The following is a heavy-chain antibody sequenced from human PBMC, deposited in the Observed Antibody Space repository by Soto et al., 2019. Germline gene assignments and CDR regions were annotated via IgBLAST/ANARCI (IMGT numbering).Heavy chain of an antibody. D-gene: IGHD2-21*01. CDR3: ATISHYLFRGPPAGNHYYYAMDV. J-gene: IGHJ6*02. V-gene: IGHV1-69*13. Sequence: GASVKVSCKASGGTFSSYAISWLRQAPGQGLEWMGGIIPVFGTTNYEQNFQGRVTISADGSTSTAYMELSRLRSADTSVYYCATISHYLFRGPPAGNHYYYAMDVCSQGTTVTVS. CDR1: GGTFSSYA. CDR2: IIPVFGTT.